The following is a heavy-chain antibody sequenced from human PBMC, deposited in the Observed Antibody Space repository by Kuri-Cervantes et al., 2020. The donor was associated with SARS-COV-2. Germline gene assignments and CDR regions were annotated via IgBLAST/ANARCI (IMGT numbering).Heavy chain of an antibody. J-gene: IGHJ4*03. Sequence: ESLKISCAVSGVSVSGGTYYWSWIRQPAGKGLERIGSIYHSGSTYYNPSLKSRVTISVDTSKNQFSLKLSSVTAADTAVCYCARDYGDYWGQGTMVTVSS. CDR2: IYHSGST. D-gene: IGHD4-17*01. V-gene: IGHV4-39*07. CDR1: GVSVSGGTYY. CDR3: ARDYGDY.